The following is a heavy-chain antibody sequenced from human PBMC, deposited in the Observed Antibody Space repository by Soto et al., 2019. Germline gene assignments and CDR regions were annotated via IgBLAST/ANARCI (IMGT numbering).Heavy chain of an antibody. CDR2: ISYEGSNT. CDR1: GFTFSSYG. J-gene: IGHJ4*02. D-gene: IGHD6-19*01. CDR3: AKDGNVYSSGWYAPSLDY. V-gene: IGHV3-30*18. Sequence: QVQLVESGGGVVQPGRSLRLSCAASGFTFSSYGMHWVRQAPGKGLEWVAVISYEGSNTYYADSVKGRFTISRDNSKNTLYLQMNSLRAEDTAVYYCAKDGNVYSSGWYAPSLDYWGQGTLVTVAA.